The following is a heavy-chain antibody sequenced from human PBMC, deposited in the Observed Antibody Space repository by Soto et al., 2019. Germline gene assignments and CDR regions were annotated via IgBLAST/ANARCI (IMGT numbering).Heavy chain of an antibody. Sequence: EVQLVETGGDLIQPGGSLRLSCAASGFSVTASNMNWVRQAPGKGLEWVSVIFGADETYYADSVRGRLTISRDNSKNTVYLQMDSLRTEDAALYYCARGGFDWGQGTLVTVSS. V-gene: IGHV3-53*02. CDR3: ARGGFD. CDR2: IFGADET. J-gene: IGHJ4*02. D-gene: IGHD3-16*01. CDR1: GFSVTASN.